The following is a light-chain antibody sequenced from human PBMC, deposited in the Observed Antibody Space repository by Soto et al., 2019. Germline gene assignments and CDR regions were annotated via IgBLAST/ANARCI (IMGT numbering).Light chain of an antibody. CDR2: AAS. Sequence: IVMTQSPATLSVSPGEGATLSCRAGHSIDSKLAWYQQRPGQAPRRLIYAASTSATGIPARFSGSGSGTEFTLTISGLQSEDFGVYDCQQYKSWRTFGQGTNVESK. CDR1: HSIDSK. V-gene: IGKV3-15*01. CDR3: QQYKSWRT. J-gene: IGKJ1*01.